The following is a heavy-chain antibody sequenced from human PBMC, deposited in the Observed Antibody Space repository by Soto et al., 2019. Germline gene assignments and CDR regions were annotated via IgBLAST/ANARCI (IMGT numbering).Heavy chain of an antibody. CDR3: AKGYFETKGPYFFDY. CDR1: GFTFNNYG. D-gene: IGHD1-26*01. CDR2: IRNSGGFT. V-gene: IGHV3-23*01. J-gene: IGHJ4*02. Sequence: PGGSLRLSCAASGFTFNNYGMNWVRQAPGKGLEWVSAIRNSGGFTYYADSVKGRFTISRDNSKNTLYLHMNSLRAEDMALYYCAKGYFETKGPYFFDYWGQGTPVTVSS.